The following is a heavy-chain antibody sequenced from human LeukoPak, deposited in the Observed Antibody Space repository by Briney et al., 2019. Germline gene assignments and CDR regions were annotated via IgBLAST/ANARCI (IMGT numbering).Heavy chain of an antibody. CDR1: GFTFSSYA. CDR2: ISGNGRST. Sequence: PGGSLRLSCAASGFTFSSYAMSWVRQAPGKGLEWVSTISGNGRSTYYGDSVKGRFTISRDNSKNTLSLQMNSLGAEDTAVYYCAKEYYVLLVYALGGSFDYWGRGTLVTVSS. J-gene: IGHJ4*02. V-gene: IGHV3-23*01. D-gene: IGHD2-8*02. CDR3: AKEYYVLLVYALGGSFDY.